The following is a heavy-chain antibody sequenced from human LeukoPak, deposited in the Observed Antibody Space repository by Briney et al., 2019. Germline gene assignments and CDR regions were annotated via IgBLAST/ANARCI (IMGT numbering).Heavy chain of an antibody. CDR3: ARSSAPGIAVSPFDF. CDR2: IYPGDSDT. Sequence: GESLQISCKGFGYKFTDYWIGWVRQVPGKGLEWMGIIYPGDSDTRYSPSLQGQVTISADKSISTAYLQWSSLKASDTAIFYCARSSAPGIAVSPFDFWGQGTLVTVSS. J-gene: IGHJ4*02. D-gene: IGHD6-19*01. CDR1: GYKFTDYW. V-gene: IGHV5-51*01.